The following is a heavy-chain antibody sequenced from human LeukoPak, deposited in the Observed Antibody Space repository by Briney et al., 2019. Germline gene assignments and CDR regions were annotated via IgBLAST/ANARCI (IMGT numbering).Heavy chain of an antibody. J-gene: IGHJ4*02. Sequence: GGSLRLSCAASGFTFSSYAMRWVRQAPGKGLEWVSAISGSGGSTYYADSVKGRFTISRDNSKNTLYLQMNSLRAEDTAVYYCAKGLWFSPDCEFDYWGQGTLVTVSS. CDR1: GFTFSSYA. D-gene: IGHD2-21*01. CDR3: AKGLWFSPDCEFDY. CDR2: ISGSGGST. V-gene: IGHV3-23*01.